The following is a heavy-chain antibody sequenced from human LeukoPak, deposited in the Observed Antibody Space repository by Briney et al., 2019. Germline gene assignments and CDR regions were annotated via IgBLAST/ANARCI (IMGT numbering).Heavy chain of an antibody. D-gene: IGHD4-17*01. Sequence: SETLSLTCTVSGASISSSSYYWGWIRPPPGKGLEWIGSIYYSGSTYYNPSLKSRVTISVDTSKNQFSLKLNSVTAADTAVYYCARRPALDDYGDYGQGDYWGQGTLVTVSS. V-gene: IGHV4-39*01. CDR2: IYYSGST. CDR3: ARRPALDDYGDYGQGDY. J-gene: IGHJ4*02. CDR1: GASISSSSYY.